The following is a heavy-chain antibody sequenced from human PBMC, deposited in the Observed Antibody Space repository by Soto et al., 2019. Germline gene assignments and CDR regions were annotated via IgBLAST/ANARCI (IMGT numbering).Heavy chain of an antibody. D-gene: IGHD7-27*01. J-gene: IGHJ3*02. Sequence: QVQLQESGPGLVKPSQTLSLTCTVSGGSISSGDYYWSWIRQPPGKGLEWIGYIYYSGSTYFNPSLKSRLDISVDTSKNQFSLKLTSVTAADTAVYYCARDTHWGAGAFDIWGQGTMVTVSS. CDR2: IYYSGST. CDR1: GGSISSGDYY. CDR3: ARDTHWGAGAFDI. V-gene: IGHV4-30-4*01.